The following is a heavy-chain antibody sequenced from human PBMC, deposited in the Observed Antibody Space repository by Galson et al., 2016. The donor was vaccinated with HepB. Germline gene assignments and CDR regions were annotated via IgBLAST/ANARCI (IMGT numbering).Heavy chain of an antibody. D-gene: IGHD2-15*01. J-gene: IGHJ4*02. CDR3: ARDKSHHCSGGSCYSEPVYYFDH. CDR2: IWYDGSKK. V-gene: IGHV3-33*01. Sequence: SLRLSCAASGFTFSNYGMHWVRQAPGKGLEWVAVIWYDGSKKYYADSVKGRFTISRDTSKNTLYLQMTSLRAEDTAVYYCARDKSHHCSGGSCYSEPVYYFDHWGQGTLVTVSS. CDR1: GFTFSNYG.